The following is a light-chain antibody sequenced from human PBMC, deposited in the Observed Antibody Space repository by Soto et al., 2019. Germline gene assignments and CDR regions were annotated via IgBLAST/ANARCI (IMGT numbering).Light chain of an antibody. J-gene: IGKJ1*01. V-gene: IGKV3-11*01. Sequence: EIVLTQSPATLSLSPGERATLSCRASQSVSIYLAWYQQKPGQAPRLLIYDASNRATGIPARFSGSGSGTDFTLTISSLEPEDFALYYCQQRSNWPRTFGQGTKVEIK. CDR2: DAS. CDR3: QQRSNWPRT. CDR1: QSVSIY.